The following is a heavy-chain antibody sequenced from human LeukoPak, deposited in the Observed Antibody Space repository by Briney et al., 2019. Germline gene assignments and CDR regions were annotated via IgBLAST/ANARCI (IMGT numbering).Heavy chain of an antibody. V-gene: IGHV3-53*01. CDR3: ARVAVAHDAFDI. CDR1: GFSFSRYD. J-gene: IGHJ3*02. CDR2: IYSGGST. Sequence: GGSLRLSCVASGFSFSRYDMHWVRQAPGKGLEWVSVIYSGGSTYYADSVKGRFTISRDNSKNTLYLQMNSLRAEDTAVYYCARVAVAHDAFDIWGQGTMVTVSS. D-gene: IGHD6-19*01.